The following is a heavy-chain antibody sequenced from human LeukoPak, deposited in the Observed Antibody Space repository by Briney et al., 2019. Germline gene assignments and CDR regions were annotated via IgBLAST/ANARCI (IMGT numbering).Heavy chain of an antibody. CDR3: AGQVYGDYVGS. D-gene: IGHD4-17*01. CDR2: ISYDGSNK. Sequence: GGSLRLSCAASGFTFSSYGMHWVRQAPGKGLEWVAVISYDGSNKYYADSVKGRFTISRDNSKNTLYLQMNSLRAEDAAVYYCAGQVYGDYVGSWGQGTLVTVSS. J-gene: IGHJ4*02. CDR1: GFTFSSYG. V-gene: IGHV3-30*03.